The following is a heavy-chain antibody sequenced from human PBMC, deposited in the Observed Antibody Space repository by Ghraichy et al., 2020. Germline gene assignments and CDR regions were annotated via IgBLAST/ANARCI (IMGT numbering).Heavy chain of an antibody. CDR1: GFTFSSYA. D-gene: IGHD1-26*01. V-gene: IGHV3-23*01. CDR2: ISGSGGST. J-gene: IGHJ4*02. Sequence: LSLTCAASGFTFSSYAMSWVRQAPGKGLEWVSAISGSGGSTYYADSVKGRFTISRDNSKNTLYLQMNSLRAEDTAVYYCAKGEWELLYWGQGTLVTVSS. CDR3: AKGEWELLY.